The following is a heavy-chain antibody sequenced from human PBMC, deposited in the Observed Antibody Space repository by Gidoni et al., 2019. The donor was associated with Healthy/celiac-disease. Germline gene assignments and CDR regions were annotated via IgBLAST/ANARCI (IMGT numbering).Heavy chain of an antibody. D-gene: IGHD6-13*01. V-gene: IGHV3-30-3*01. CDR1: GFTFSSYA. CDR2: ISYDGSNK. J-gene: IGHJ3*02. CDR3: ARSTGYSSSWYGGDAFDI. Sequence: QVQLVESGGGVVQPGRSLRLSCAASGFTFSSYAMHWVRQAPGKGLGWVAVISYDGSNKYYADSVKGRFTISRDNSKNTLYLQMNSLRAEDTAVYYCARSTGYSSSWYGGDAFDIWGQGTMVTVSS.